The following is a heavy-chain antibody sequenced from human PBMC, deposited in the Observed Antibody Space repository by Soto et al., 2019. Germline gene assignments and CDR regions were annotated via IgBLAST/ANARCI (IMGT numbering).Heavy chain of an antibody. CDR1: GFSLSTSGVG. D-gene: IGHD6-13*01. V-gene: IGHV2-5*02. Sequence: QITLKESGPTLVKPTQTLTLTCTFSGFSLSTSGVGVGWIRQPPRKALEWLALIYWDDDKRYSPSLKSRLTINKATSKNQLVLTGTNTDPMDTATYFGAHRRAFSTSWDGGCFAPGGQGTLVTVSS. CDR3: AHRRAFSTSWDGGCFAP. J-gene: IGHJ5*02. CDR2: IYWDDDK.